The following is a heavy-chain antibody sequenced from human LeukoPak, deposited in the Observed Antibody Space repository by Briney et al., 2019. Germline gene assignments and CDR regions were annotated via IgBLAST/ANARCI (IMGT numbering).Heavy chain of an antibody. J-gene: IGHJ4*02. CDR3: AIGCSSTSCPGPFDY. V-gene: IGHV4-34*01. CDR1: GGSFSGYY. CDR2: INHSGST. Sequence: PSETLSLTCAVYGGSFSGYYWSWIRQPPGKGLEWIGEINHSGSTNYNPSLKSRVTISVDTCKNQFSLKLSSVTAADTAVYYCAIGCSSTSCPGPFDYWGQGTLVTVSS. D-gene: IGHD2-2*01.